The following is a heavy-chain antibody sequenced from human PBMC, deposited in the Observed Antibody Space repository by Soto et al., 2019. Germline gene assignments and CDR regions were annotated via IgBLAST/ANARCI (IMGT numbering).Heavy chain of an antibody. D-gene: IGHD2-15*01. CDR1: GYSFTSYW. Sequence: GESLKISCKGSGYSFTSYWIGWVRQMPGKGLEWMGIIYPGDSDTRYSPSFQGQVTISADKSISTAYLQWSSLKASDTAMYYCARQRSCSGGSCYSDAFDIWGQGTMVTVSS. CDR3: ARQRSCSGGSCYSDAFDI. V-gene: IGHV5-51*01. J-gene: IGHJ3*02. CDR2: IYPGDSDT.